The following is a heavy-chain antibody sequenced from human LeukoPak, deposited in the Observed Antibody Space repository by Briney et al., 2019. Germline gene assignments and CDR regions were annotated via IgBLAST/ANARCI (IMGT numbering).Heavy chain of an antibody. D-gene: IGHD2-21*01. Sequence: ASVKVSCKVSGYTLTELSMHWVRQAPGKGLEWMGGFDPEDGETIYAQKFQGRVTMTEDTSTDTAYMELSSLRSEDTAVYYCATDVQIAAHDYDYGMDVWGQGTTVTVSS. CDR1: GYTLTELS. J-gene: IGHJ6*02. CDR3: ATDVQIAAHDYDYGMDV. V-gene: IGHV1-24*01. CDR2: FDPEDGET.